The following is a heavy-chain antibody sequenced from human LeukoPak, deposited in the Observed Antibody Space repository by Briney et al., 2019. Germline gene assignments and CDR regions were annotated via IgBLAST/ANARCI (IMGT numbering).Heavy chain of an antibody. CDR1: GFTFSSYA. V-gene: IGHV3-23*01. CDR2: ISNSGDTT. Sequence: QPGGSLRLSCAASGFTFSSYAMNWVRQAPGKGLEWVSGISNSGDTTYYADSVKGRFSISRDNSKNTLYLQMDSLRAEDTAVYYCAIGWELHRFGYWGQGTLVTVSS. J-gene: IGHJ4*02. CDR3: AIGWELHRFGY. D-gene: IGHD1-26*01.